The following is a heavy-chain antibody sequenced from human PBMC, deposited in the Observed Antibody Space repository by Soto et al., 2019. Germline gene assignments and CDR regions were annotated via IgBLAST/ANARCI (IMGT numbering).Heavy chain of an antibody. CDR2: IYYTGST. Sequence: SETLSLTCTVSGGSIYTGGFYWSWIRQLPGKGLEWLGYIYYTGSTQYTPSLKSRLSISTDTSDNQFSLRLNSVTAADTAVYYCATSLVTSRARVDYWGQGTPVTV. CDR1: GGSIYTGGFY. CDR3: ATSLVTSRARVDY. J-gene: IGHJ4*02. V-gene: IGHV4-31*03. D-gene: IGHD1-26*01.